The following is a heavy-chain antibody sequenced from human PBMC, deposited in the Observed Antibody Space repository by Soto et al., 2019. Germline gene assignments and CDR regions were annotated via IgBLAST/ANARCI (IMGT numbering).Heavy chain of an antibody. D-gene: IGHD2-15*01. V-gene: IGHV6-1*01. Sequence: SQTLSLTCAVSGDSVSSNSAAWNWFRQSPSRGLEWLGRTYYRSKWYNDYTVSVKSRITINPDTSKNKFSLQLNSVTPEDTVVYYCARDHGTYCSGGSCYSGWFGPWGQGTLVTVSS. J-gene: IGHJ5*02. CDR3: ARDHGTYCSGGSCYSGWFGP. CDR1: GDSVSSNSAA. CDR2: TYYRSKWYN.